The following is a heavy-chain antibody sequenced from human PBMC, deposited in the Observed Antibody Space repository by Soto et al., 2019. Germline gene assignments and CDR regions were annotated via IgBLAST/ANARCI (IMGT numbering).Heavy chain of an antibody. CDR1: GYSFTSYY. V-gene: IGHV1-46*01. D-gene: IGHD5-12*01. Sequence: ASVKVSCKASGYSFTSYYMHWVRQAPGQGLEWMGIINPILGRANYAQKFQGRVTITADKSTSTAYMELSSLRSEDTAVYYCARDGGYAGIDYWGQGTLVTVSS. CDR3: ARDGGYAGIDY. J-gene: IGHJ4*02. CDR2: INPILGRA.